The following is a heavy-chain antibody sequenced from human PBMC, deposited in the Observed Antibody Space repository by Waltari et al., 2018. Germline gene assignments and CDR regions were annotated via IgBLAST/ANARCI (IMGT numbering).Heavy chain of an antibody. CDR1: GNALSGYS. Sequence: QVLLAQSGAEVKMPRASVRVSGSGNALSGYSLHLVRQAPGQGLEWMGWINFNTGGTLYAQKFQGRVTMTRDTSIATAYMELSGLRYDDTAVYYCATDRGGYPGMDVWGQGTTVTVSS. V-gene: IGHV1-2*02. CDR2: INFNTGGT. J-gene: IGHJ6*02. CDR3: ATDRGGYPGMDV. D-gene: IGHD5-12*01.